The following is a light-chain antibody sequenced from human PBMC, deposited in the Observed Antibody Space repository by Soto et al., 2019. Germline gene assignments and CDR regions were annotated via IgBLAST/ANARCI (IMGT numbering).Light chain of an antibody. J-gene: IGKJ1*01. V-gene: IGKV4-1*01. CDR1: QSVLFVSNNKNF. CDR2: WAS. Sequence: VLTQSPASLAVSLGGRATIHCRSNQSVLFVSNNKNFLAWYQQKPGQPPILFLNWASTRESGVPDRFSGSGSGTEITPTISSLHAEDVAVYYCQQFFHAPTLGQGTKVDIK. CDR3: QQFFHAPT.